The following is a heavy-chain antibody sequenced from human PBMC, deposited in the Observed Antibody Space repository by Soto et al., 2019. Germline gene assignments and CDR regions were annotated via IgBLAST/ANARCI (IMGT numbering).Heavy chain of an antibody. CDR3: TRQGPLGLSALFYSFAMDV. CDR2: IRGKGEMFAT. CDR1: GFDFSGST. J-gene: IGHJ6*02. V-gene: IGHV3-73*02. Sequence: EVQVVESGGGLVQPGGSLRLSCAASGFDFSGSTMHWVRQSSGKGLEWLGRIRGKGEMFATVYAASVKGRISISKDDSQKMLYLQMTSLTTDDTAIYYCTRQGPLGLSALFYSFAMDVRGQGTTVTVSS. D-gene: IGHD2-21*01.